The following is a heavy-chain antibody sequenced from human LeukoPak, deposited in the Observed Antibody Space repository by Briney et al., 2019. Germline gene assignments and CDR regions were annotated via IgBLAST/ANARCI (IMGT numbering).Heavy chain of an antibody. CDR2: MNPNSGNT. V-gene: IGHV1-8*02. Sequence: ASVKVSCKASGYTFTSYDINWVRQATGQGLEWMGWMNPNSGNTGYAQKFQGRVTMTRDTSTSTVYMELSSLRSEDTAVYYCARDPGSYYYGSGAPAYYFDNWGQGTLVTVSS. J-gene: IGHJ4*02. D-gene: IGHD3-10*01. CDR3: ARDPGSYYYGSGAPAYYFDN. CDR1: GYTFTSYD.